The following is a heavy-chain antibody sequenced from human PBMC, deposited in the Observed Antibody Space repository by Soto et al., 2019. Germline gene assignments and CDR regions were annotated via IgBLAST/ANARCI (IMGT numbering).Heavy chain of an antibody. D-gene: IGHD6-13*01. Sequence: GGSLRLSCTASGFTFGDYAMSWVRQAPGKGLEWVGFIRSKAYGGTTEYAASVKGRFTISSDDSKSIAYLQMNSLKTEDTAVYYCTKDGSSWYGGGYWGQGTLVTVSS. CDR3: TKDGSSWYGGGY. J-gene: IGHJ4*02. V-gene: IGHV3-49*04. CDR1: GFTFGDYA. CDR2: IRSKAYGGTT.